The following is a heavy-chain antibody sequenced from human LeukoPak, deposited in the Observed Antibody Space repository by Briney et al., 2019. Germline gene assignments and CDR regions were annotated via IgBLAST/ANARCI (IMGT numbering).Heavy chain of an antibody. CDR2: ISSSSSYI. CDR1: GFTFSSYS. D-gene: IGHD3-22*01. Sequence: GRSLRLSCAASGFTFSSYSMNWVRQAPGKGLEWVSSISSSSSYIYYADSVKGRSTISRDNAKNSLYLQMNSLRAEDTAVYYCAREGDYYDSSGYYVFDYWGQGTLDTVSS. V-gene: IGHV3-21*01. CDR3: AREGDYYDSSGYYVFDY. J-gene: IGHJ4*02.